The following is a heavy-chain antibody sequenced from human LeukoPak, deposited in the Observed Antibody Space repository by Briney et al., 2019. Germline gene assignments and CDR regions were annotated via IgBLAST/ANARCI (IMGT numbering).Heavy chain of an antibody. D-gene: IGHD3-22*01. J-gene: IGHJ3*02. Sequence: PGESLTLSCAASGLTFSSCSMSWVRQPPGRGLEWVSAISGSGGTTYYADSVKGRFTISRDNSKSTMYLQMNRLRAEDTAVYYCAKGWDSSGYWGDAFDISGQGTMVTVSS. CDR2: ISGSGGTT. CDR1: GLTFSSCS. V-gene: IGHV3-23*01. CDR3: AKGWDSSGYWGDAFDI.